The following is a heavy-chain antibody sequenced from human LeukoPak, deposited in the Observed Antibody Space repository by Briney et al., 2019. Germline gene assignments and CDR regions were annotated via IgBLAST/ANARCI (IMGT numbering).Heavy chain of an antibody. Sequence: PSETLSLTCAVSRYSNSSGYYWGWTRQPPGEGLEWIGTIHHSGRTYYNPSLKSRVAISVDTSKNQISRKLSSVTAADTAVYYCAIDPADRGVYYFDCWGQGTLVTVSS. CDR2: IHHSGRT. CDR1: RYSNSSGYY. D-gene: IGHD3-10*01. V-gene: IGHV4-38-2*02. CDR3: AIDPADRGVYYFDC. J-gene: IGHJ4*02.